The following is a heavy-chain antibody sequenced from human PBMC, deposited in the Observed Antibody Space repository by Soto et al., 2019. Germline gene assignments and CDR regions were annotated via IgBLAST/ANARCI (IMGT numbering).Heavy chain of an antibody. D-gene: IGHD6-6*01. V-gene: IGHV4-39*01. J-gene: IGHJ6*03. Sequence: PSETLSLTCTVSGGSISSSSYYWGWIRQPPGKGLEWIGGINCSGSTIYNPSLKSRVTISLDTSKNQFSLSLTSVTAAETAVYYCARGRENTAARRLGYYYYYMDVWGRGTTVTVPS. CDR2: INCSGST. CDR1: GGSISSSSYY. CDR3: ARGRENTAARRLGYYYYYMDV.